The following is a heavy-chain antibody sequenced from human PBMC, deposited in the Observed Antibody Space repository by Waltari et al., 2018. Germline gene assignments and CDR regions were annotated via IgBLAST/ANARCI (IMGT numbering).Heavy chain of an antibody. V-gene: IGHV1-69*13. Sequence: QVQLVQSGAEVKKPGSSVKVSCKASGGTFSSYAISWVRQAPGQGLEWMGGIIPIFGKANYAQKFQGRVTITADESTSTAYMELSSLRSEDTAVYYCASTSYYCSSTSCYGDYYGMDVWGQGTTVTVSS. CDR1: GGTFSSYA. J-gene: IGHJ6*02. CDR3: ASTSYYCSSTSCYGDYYGMDV. CDR2: IIPIFGKA. D-gene: IGHD2-2*01.